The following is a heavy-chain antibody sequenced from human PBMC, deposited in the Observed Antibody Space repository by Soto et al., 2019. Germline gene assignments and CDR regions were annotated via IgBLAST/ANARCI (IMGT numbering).Heavy chain of an antibody. Sequence: SETLSLTCTVSGGSISSGDYYWSWIRQPPGKGLEWIGYIYYSGSTYYNPSLKSRVTISVDTSKNPSSLKLISVTAADTAVYYCARRPPWDNWNHRGENYNWFDPWGQGTLVTVSS. CDR1: GGSISSGDYY. V-gene: IGHV4-30-4*01. CDR2: IYYSGST. D-gene: IGHD1-20*01. J-gene: IGHJ5*02. CDR3: ARRPPWDNWNHRGENYNWFDP.